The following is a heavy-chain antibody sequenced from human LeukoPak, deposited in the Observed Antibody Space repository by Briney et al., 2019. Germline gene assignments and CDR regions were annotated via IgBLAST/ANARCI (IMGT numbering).Heavy chain of an antibody. CDR1: GFTFSNYA. V-gene: IGHV3-33*08. D-gene: IGHD5-12*01. CDR3: AREGYSGYAADY. J-gene: IGHJ4*02. CDR2: IWYDGSNK. Sequence: GGSLRLSCAASGFTFSNYAMSWFRQAPGKGLEWVAVIWYDGSNKYYADSVKGRFTISRDNSKNTLYLQMNSLRAEDTAVYYCAREGYSGYAADYWGQGTLVTVSS.